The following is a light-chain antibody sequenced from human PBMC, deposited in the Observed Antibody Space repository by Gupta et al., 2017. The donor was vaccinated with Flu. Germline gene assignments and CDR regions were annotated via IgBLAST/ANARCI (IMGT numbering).Light chain of an antibody. CDR2: RNN. J-gene: IGLJ3*02. V-gene: IGLV1-47*01. Sequence: QSVRPPPPSASGPPGQRVTISCSGSSSNIGSNYVYWYQQLPGTAPKLLIYRNNQRPSGVPDRFSGSKSGTSASLAISGLRAEDEADYYCAAWDDSLSGPGFGGGTKLTVL. CDR3: AAWDDSLSGPG. CDR1: SSNIGSNY.